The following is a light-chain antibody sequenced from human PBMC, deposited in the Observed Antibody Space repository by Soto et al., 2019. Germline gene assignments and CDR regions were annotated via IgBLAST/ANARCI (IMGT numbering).Light chain of an antibody. Sequence: EIVSTQSPGTLSLSPGERATLSCRASQSVSSSYLAWYQQKPGQAPRLLIYGASSRATGIPDRFSGSGSGTDFTLTISRLEPEDFAVYYCQQYGSSSWTFGQGTKVDSK. CDR3: QQYGSSSWT. CDR1: QSVSSSY. CDR2: GAS. J-gene: IGKJ1*01. V-gene: IGKV3-20*01.